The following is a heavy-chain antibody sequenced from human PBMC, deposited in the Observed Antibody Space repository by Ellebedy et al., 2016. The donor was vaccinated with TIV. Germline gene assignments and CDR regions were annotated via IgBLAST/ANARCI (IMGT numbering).Heavy chain of an antibody. CDR2: LSWNSGSI. J-gene: IGHJ4*02. D-gene: IGHD1-26*01. CDR3: AKDLFSGSFPTYNFDY. CDR1: GFIFHDYA. Sequence: GGSLRLSXAASGFIFHDYAMHWVRQAQGKGLEWVSGLSWNSGSIGFADSVKGRFSISRDTANNSLYLQMNSLTAEDTALYYCAKDLFSGSFPTYNFDYWGQGALVTVSS. V-gene: IGHV3-9*01.